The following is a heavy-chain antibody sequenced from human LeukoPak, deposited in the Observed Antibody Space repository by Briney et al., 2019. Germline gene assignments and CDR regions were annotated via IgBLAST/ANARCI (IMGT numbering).Heavy chain of an antibody. CDR1: GGSISSYY. Sequence: SETLSLTCTVSGGSISSYYWGWIRQPPGKGLEWIGYIYYSGSTNYNPSLKSRVTISVDTSKNQFSLKLSSVTAADTAVYYCARGGYYGDPRRNAFDIWGQGTMVTVSS. D-gene: IGHD3-22*01. V-gene: IGHV4-59*01. CDR3: ARGGYYGDPRRNAFDI. CDR2: IYYSGST. J-gene: IGHJ3*02.